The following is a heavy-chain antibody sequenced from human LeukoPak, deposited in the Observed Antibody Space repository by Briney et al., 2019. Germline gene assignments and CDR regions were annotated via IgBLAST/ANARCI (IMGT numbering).Heavy chain of an antibody. V-gene: IGHV3-15*01. J-gene: IGHJ5*02. Sequence: GGSLRLSCAASGFTFSSYWMSWVRQAPGKGLEWVGRIKSKTDGGTTDYAAPVKGRFTISRDDSKNTLYLQMNSLKTEDTAVYYCTTVGGVLGYGERGWFDPWGQGTLVTVSS. CDR2: IKSKTDGGTT. CDR3: TTVGGVLGYGERGWFDP. CDR1: GFTFSSYW. D-gene: IGHD4-17*01.